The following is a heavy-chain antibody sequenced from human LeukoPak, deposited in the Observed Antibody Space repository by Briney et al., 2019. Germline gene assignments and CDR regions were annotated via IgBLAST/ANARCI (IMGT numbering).Heavy chain of an antibody. CDR1: GFTSSSYS. J-gene: IGHJ4*02. V-gene: IGHV3-48*01. D-gene: IGHD5-18*01. CDR3: AGRPTGYSSGYIH. Sequence: GGSLRLSCAASGFTSSSYSMNWVRQAPGKGLEWVSYISSSSSTIYYADSVKGRFTISRDNAKNIVYLQMNNLRVEDTAVYYCAGRPTGYSSGYIHWGQGTLVTVSS. CDR2: ISSSSSTI.